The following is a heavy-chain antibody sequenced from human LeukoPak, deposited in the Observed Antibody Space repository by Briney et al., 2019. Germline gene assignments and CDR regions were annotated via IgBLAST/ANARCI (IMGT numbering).Heavy chain of an antibody. J-gene: IGHJ4*02. CDR2: IYHSGST. CDR3: AIFHCSGGNCYSK. Sequence: KASKTLSLTCAVSGVSISSSNWWTWARQSPGKGLEWIGEIYHSGSTNYSPSLKSRVTISIDKSKNQFSLKLNSVTAADTAIYYCAIFHCSGGNCYSKWGQGTLVTVSS. V-gene: IGHV4-4*02. D-gene: IGHD2-15*01. CDR1: GVSISSSNW.